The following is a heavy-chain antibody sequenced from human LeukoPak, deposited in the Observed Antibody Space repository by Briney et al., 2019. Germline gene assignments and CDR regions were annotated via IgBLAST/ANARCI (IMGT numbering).Heavy chain of an antibody. J-gene: IGHJ5*02. CDR3: ARGTYCSGGSCYWFDP. D-gene: IGHD2-15*01. V-gene: IGHV1-3*03. CDR2: INAGNGNT. Sequence: ASVKVSCKASGYTFTSYAMHWVRQAPGQTLEWMGWINAGNGNTKYSQEFQGRVTITRDTSASTAYMELSSLRSEDMAVYYCARGTYCSGGSCYWFDPWGQGTLVTVSS. CDR1: GYTFTSYA.